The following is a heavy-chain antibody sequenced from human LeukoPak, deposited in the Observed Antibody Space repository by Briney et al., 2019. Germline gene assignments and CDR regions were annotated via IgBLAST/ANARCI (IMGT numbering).Heavy chain of an antibody. J-gene: IGHJ6*02. Sequence: GSLRLSCAASGFTFSSYSMNWVRQAPGKGLEWVSYISISSSTIYYADSVKGRFTISRDNAKNSLYLQMNSLRAEDTAVYYCARDGMRGFYYYYGMDVWGQGTTVTVSS. CDR3: ARDGMRGFYYYYGMDV. V-gene: IGHV3-48*04. CDR2: ISISSSTI. D-gene: IGHD3-22*01. CDR1: GFTFSSYS.